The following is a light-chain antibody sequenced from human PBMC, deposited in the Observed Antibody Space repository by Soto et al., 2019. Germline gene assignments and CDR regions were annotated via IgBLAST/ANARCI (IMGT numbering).Light chain of an antibody. CDR3: MQALQTPPFT. J-gene: IGKJ3*01. CDR2: LGS. Sequence: DIVMTQSPLSLPVTPGEPASISCRSSQSLLHSNGYNYWDWYLQKPGQSPQLLIYLGSNRASGVPDRFSGSGSGTDFTLKISRVEAEDVGVYYCMQALQTPPFTFGPGTKVYIK. CDR1: QSLLHSNGYNY. V-gene: IGKV2-28*01.